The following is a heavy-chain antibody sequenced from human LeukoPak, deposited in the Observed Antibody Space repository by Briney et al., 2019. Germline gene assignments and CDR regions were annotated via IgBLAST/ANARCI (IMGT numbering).Heavy chain of an antibody. D-gene: IGHD3-10*01. V-gene: IGHV3-30*04. Sequence: GRSLRLSCAASGLTFSSYAMHWVRQAPGKGLEWVAVISYDGSNKYYADSVKGRFTISRDNSKNTLYLQMNSLRAEDTAVYYCAKWIDGESGVSYYYGMDVWGQGTTVTVS. J-gene: IGHJ6*02. CDR3: AKWIDGESGVSYYYGMDV. CDR1: GLTFSSYA. CDR2: ISYDGSNK.